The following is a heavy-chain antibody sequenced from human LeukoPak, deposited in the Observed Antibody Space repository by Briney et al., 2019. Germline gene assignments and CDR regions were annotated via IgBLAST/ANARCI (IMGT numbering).Heavy chain of an antibody. D-gene: IGHD6-19*01. J-gene: IGHJ5*02. CDR1: GFTFSSYG. CDR2: IWYDGSKQ. Sequence: PGGSLRLSCAASGFTFSSYGMHWVRQAPGKGLEWVALIWYDGSKQYYADSVKGRFTISRDNSKNTPHLQMNSLRAEDTAVFYCARLIGWSRFDPWGQGALVTVSS. V-gene: IGHV3-33*01. CDR3: ARLIGWSRFDP.